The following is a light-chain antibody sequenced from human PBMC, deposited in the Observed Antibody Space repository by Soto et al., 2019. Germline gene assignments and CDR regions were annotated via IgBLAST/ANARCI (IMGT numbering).Light chain of an antibody. CDR1: SSDIGASTY. J-gene: IGLJ2*01. V-gene: IGLV2-8*01. CDR2: EVT. CDR3: SSSAGNNNMV. Sequence: QSALSQPPSASGSPGQSVTISCTGTSSDIGASTYVSWYQQHPGRAPNLIVYEVTKRPSGVPDRFSGSKSGDTASLTVSGLQADDEADYYCSSSAGNNNMVFGGGTKRTVL.